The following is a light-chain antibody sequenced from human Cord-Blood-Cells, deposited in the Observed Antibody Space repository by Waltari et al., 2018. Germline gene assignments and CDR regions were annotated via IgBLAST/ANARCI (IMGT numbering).Light chain of an antibody. V-gene: IGLV2-23*01. CDR2: EGS. J-gene: IGLJ3*02. CDR1: SSDVGSYHL. CDR3: CSYAGSSTWV. Sequence: QSALTQPASVSGSPGQSITISCTGTSSDVGSYHLVPWYQQHPGKAPKLMIYEGSKRPSGVSNRVSGSKSGNTASLTISGLQAEDEADYYCCSYAGSSTWVFGGGTKLTVL.